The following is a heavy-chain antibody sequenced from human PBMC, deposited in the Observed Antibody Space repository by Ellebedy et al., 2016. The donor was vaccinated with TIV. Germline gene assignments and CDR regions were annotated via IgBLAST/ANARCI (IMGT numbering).Heavy chain of an antibody. CDR3: AKDLTTAVAGYFDN. J-gene: IGHJ4*02. V-gene: IGHV3-23*01. Sequence: GGSLRLSCAASGFSFSTYPMNWVRQTPSKGLQWVSSISHTGYSTYYADSVKGRFTISRDNSKNTLYLEMDNLRAEDTAVYYCAKDLTTAVAGYFDNWGQGTLVAVS. CDR2: ISHTGYST. CDR1: GFSFSTYP. D-gene: IGHD6-19*01.